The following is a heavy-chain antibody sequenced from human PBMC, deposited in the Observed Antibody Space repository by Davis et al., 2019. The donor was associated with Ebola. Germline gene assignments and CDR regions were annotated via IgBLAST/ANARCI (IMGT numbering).Heavy chain of an antibody. CDR3: VKDLSGSYYGPFDY. D-gene: IGHD1-26*01. V-gene: IGHV3-30-3*01. CDR2: ILHDGTNK. CDR1: GFTFSSSA. J-gene: IGHJ4*02. Sequence: GESLKISCAASGFTFSSSAIHWVRQAPGKGLEWVAVILHDGTNKQYADSVKGRFTISRDNSKNTLYLQMNSLRADDTALYYCVKDLSGSYYGPFDYWGQGTLVTVSS.